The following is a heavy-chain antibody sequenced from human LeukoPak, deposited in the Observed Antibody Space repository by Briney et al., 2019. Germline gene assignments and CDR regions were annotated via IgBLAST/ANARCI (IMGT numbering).Heavy chain of an antibody. CDR3: ARVPKWELLDAFDI. CDR2: INSDGSST. Sequence: GGSLRLSCAASGFTFSSYWMHWVRQAPEKGLVWVSRINSDGSSTSYADSVKGRFTVSRDNAKNTLYLQMNSLRAEDTAVYYCARVPKWELLDAFDIWGQGTMVTVSS. J-gene: IGHJ3*02. CDR1: GFTFSSYW. D-gene: IGHD1-26*01. V-gene: IGHV3-74*01.